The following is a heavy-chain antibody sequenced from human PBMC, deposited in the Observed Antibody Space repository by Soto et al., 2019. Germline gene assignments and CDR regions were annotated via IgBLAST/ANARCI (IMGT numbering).Heavy chain of an antibody. D-gene: IGHD6-6*01. CDR2: IYYSGST. CDR1: GGSISSYY. V-gene: IGHV4-59*01. J-gene: IGHJ4*02. CDR3: ARVNSSSFVDY. Sequence: KSSETLSLTCTVSGGSISSYYWSWIRQPPGKGLEWIGYIYYSGSTNYNPSLKSRVTISVDTSKNQFSLKLSSVTAADTAVYYCARVNSSSFVDYWGQGTLVTVSS.